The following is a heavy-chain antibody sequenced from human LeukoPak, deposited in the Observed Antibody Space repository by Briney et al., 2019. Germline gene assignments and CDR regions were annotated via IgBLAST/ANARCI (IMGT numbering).Heavy chain of an antibody. Sequence: SETLSLTCTVSGGSIRSYYWSWIRQPPGKGLEWIGYIYYSGSTNYNPSLESRVTISVDTSKNQFSLKLSSVTAADTAVYYCARVYYSSSYDYWYFDLWGRGTLVTVSS. CDR3: ARVYYSSSYDYWYFDL. V-gene: IGHV4-59*01. J-gene: IGHJ2*01. D-gene: IGHD6-13*01. CDR1: GGSIRSYY. CDR2: IYYSGST.